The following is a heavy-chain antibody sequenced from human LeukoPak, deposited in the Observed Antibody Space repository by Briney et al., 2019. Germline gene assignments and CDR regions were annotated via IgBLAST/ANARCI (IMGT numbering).Heavy chain of an antibody. J-gene: IGHJ4*02. CDR1: GYTFTSYD. CDR2: INPSGGST. CDR3: ARVQQWLVPDY. D-gene: IGHD6-19*01. V-gene: IGHV1-46*01. Sequence: GSVKVSCKSSGYTFTSYDINWVRQATGQGLEWMGIINPSGGSTSYAQKFQGRVTMTRDKSTSTVYMELSSLRSEDTAVYYCARVQQWLVPDYWGQGTLVTVSS.